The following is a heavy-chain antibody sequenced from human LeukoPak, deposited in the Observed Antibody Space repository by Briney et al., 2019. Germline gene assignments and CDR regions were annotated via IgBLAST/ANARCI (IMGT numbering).Heavy chain of an antibody. V-gene: IGHV1-24*01. CDR3: ARDLGDYGDYRFDP. J-gene: IGHJ5*02. CDR2: FDPEDGET. CDR1: GYTLTELS. D-gene: IGHD4-17*01. Sequence: LRASVKVSCKVSGYTLTELSMHWVRQAPGKGLEWMGGFDPEDGETIYAQKFQGRVTMTEDTSTDTAYMELSSLRSEDTAVYYCARDLGDYGDYRFDPWGQGTLVTVSS.